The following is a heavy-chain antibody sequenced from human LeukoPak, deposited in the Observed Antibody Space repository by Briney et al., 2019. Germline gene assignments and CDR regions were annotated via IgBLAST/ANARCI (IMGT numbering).Heavy chain of an antibody. CDR1: GASISIISHF. J-gene: IGHJ3*02. CDR2: IHYSGTT. D-gene: IGHD4-23*01. CDR3: ANHYDGHGFDI. Sequence: SQSLSLTCTVSGASISIISHFSGWIRQPPGNMLEWIGSIHYSGTTNYNPSLKSPVTISVDTSKNQFSLKLSSVTAADTAVYYCANHYDGHGFDIWGQGTMVTVSS. V-gene: IGHV4-39*01.